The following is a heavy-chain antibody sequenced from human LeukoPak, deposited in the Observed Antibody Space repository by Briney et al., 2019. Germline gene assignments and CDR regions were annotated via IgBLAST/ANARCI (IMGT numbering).Heavy chain of an antibody. CDR3: ARVNDYYDSSGYLGY. D-gene: IGHD3-22*01. CDR2: ISAYNGNT. Sequence: GASVKVSCKASGYTFTSYGISWVRQAPGQGLEWMGWISAYNGNTNYAQKLQGRVTMTTDTSTSTAYMELRRLTFDDTAVYYCARVNDYYDSSGYLGYWGQGTLVTVSS. V-gene: IGHV1-18*01. J-gene: IGHJ4*02. CDR1: GYTFTSYG.